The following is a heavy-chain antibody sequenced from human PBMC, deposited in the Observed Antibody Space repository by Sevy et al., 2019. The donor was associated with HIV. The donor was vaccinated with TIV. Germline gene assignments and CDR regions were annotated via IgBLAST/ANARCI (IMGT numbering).Heavy chain of an antibody. CDR1: GFTFSDYD. V-gene: IGHV3-11*01. Sequence: GGSLRLSCAASGFTFSDYDMTWIRQAPGKGLEWVAYITSSGDTIYYADPVKGRFTISRDNPKNPLYLQMNNLRAEDTAVYYCAREDDYGYYAFDYWGQGTMVTVSS. CDR3: AREDDYGYYAFDY. J-gene: IGHJ4*02. D-gene: IGHD4-17*01. CDR2: ITSSGDTI.